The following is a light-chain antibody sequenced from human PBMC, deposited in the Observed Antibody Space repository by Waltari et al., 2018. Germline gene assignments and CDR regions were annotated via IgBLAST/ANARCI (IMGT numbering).Light chain of an antibody. V-gene: IGKV4-1*01. J-gene: IGKJ1*01. Sequence: DIVMNQSPDSLAVSLAERATINCKSSPSVLYSSNNKNYLAWYQQKPGQPPKLLIYWASTRESGVPDRFSGSGSGTDFTLTISSLQAEDVAVYYCQQYYSTPRTFGQGTKVEIK. CDR2: WAS. CDR1: PSVLYSSNNKNY. CDR3: QQYYSTPRT.